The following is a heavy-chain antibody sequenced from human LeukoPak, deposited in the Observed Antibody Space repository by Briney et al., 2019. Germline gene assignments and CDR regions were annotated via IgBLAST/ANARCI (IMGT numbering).Heavy chain of an antibody. D-gene: IGHD6-13*01. Sequence: GRSLRHSCAASGFTFDDYAMHWVRQAPGKGLEWVSGISWNSGSIGYADSVKGRFTISRDNAKNSLYLQMNSLRAEDTALYYCAKDSRSSWFNWFDPWGQGTLVTVSS. J-gene: IGHJ5*02. CDR3: AKDSRSSWFNWFDP. V-gene: IGHV3-9*01. CDR1: GFTFDDYA. CDR2: ISWNSGSI.